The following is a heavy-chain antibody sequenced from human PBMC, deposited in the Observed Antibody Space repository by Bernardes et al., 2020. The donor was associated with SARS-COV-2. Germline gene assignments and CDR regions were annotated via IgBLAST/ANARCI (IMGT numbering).Heavy chain of an antibody. CDR1: GGSISRSSYY. CDR3: ARDISPIVVVPAAPGSDAFDI. D-gene: IGHD2-2*01. J-gene: IGHJ3*02. Sequence: LSFTCTASGGSISRSSYYWGWIRPPPGKGLEWIGSIYYSGSTYYNPSLKSRVTISVDTSKNQFSLKLSSVTAADTAVYYCARDISPIVVVPAAPGSDAFDIWGQGTMVTVSS. V-gene: IGHV4-39*07. CDR2: IYYSGST.